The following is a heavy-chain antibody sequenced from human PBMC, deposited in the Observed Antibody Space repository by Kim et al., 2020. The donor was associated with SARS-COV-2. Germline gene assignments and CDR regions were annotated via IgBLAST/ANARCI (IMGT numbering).Heavy chain of an antibody. D-gene: IGHD1-20*01. J-gene: IGHJ3*02. CDR1: GFTFSSYA. Sequence: GGSLRLSCAASGFTFSSYAMSWVRQAPGKGLEWVSVIYSGGSSTYYADSVKGRFTISRDNSKNTLYLQMNSLRAEDTAVYYCAIIGLTGITGTTEEAFDIWGQGTMVTVSS. CDR3: AIIGLTGITGTTEEAFDI. CDR2: IYSGGSST. V-gene: IGHV3-23*03.